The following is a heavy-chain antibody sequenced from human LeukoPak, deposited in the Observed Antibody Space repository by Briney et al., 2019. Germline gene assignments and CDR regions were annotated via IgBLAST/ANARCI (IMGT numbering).Heavy chain of an antibody. CDR1: GFTFSYYA. Sequence: PGRSLRLSCTASGFTFSYYAMHWVRQAPGKGLEWVSCITSSSNYINYADSVKGRFTISRDNAKNSVFLQMNSLRLEDTAVYYCARVILPDSGGNYGKIYFDFWGQGSLVTVSS. CDR2: ITSSSNYI. V-gene: IGHV3-21*01. D-gene: IGHD1-26*01. CDR3: ARVILPDSGGNYGKIYFDF. J-gene: IGHJ4*02.